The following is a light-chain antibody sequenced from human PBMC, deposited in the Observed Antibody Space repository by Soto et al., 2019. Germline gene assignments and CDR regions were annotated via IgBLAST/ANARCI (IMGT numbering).Light chain of an antibody. CDR2: EVN. CDR3: CSSVGGPNWV. V-gene: IGLV2-23*02. CDR1: SSDVGSYER. Sequence: QSALTQPASVSGSPGQSIAISCTGTSSDVGSYERVSWYQQHPGKAPTLMIYEVNKRPSGVSNRFYGSKSGNTASLTISGLQAEDEADYYCCSSVGGPNWVFGGGTKVTVL. J-gene: IGLJ3*02.